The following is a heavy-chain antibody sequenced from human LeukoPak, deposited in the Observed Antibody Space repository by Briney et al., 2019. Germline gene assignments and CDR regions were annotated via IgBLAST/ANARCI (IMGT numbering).Heavy chain of an antibody. CDR3: AKGGAVSSKSITMIRGTRRYYYYMDV. Sequence: GGSLRLSCAASGFTFSDYYMSWIRQAPGKGLEWVSYISSSGSTIFYADSVKGRFTISRDNAKSSLHLQMNSLRAEDTAVYYCAKGGAVSSKSITMIRGTRRYYYYMDVWGKGTTVTISS. CDR2: ISSSGSTI. D-gene: IGHD3-10*01. J-gene: IGHJ6*03. CDR1: GFTFSDYY. V-gene: IGHV3-11*01.